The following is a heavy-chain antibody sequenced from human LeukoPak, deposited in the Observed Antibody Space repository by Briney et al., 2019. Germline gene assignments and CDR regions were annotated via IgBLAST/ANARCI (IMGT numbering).Heavy chain of an antibody. Sequence: SETLSLTCTVSGGSISSSSYYWGWVRQPPGKGLEWVASIFYSGRTYYNPSLKSRVTISVDTSKNQFSLNLRSVTAADTAVYYCARRGSGRNWFDPWGQGILVTVSS. CDR2: IFYSGRT. V-gene: IGHV4-39*01. J-gene: IGHJ5*02. D-gene: IGHD1-1*01. CDR3: ARRGSGRNWFDP. CDR1: GGSISSSSYY.